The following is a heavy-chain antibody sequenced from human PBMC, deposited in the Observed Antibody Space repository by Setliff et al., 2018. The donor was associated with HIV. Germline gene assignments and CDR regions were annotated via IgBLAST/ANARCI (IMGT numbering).Heavy chain of an antibody. CDR3: ARGPPFAY. V-gene: IGHV4-39*07. CDR1: GGSSIANTFA. Sequence: PSETLSLTCSVSGGSSIANTFASTWIRQSPGKGLEYIGDVSYSGATMYTNYNPSLESRVTVSEDTSRHQFSLKLNSVTADDTGIYYCARGPPFAYWGQGLLVTVSS. CDR2: VSYSGAT. J-gene: IGHJ4*02.